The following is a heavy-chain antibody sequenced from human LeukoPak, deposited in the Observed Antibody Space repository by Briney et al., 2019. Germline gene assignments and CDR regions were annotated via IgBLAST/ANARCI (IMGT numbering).Heavy chain of an antibody. CDR2: IKQDGSEK. CDR1: GFTFSSYA. J-gene: IGHJ4*02. V-gene: IGHV3-7*01. Sequence: GGSLRLSCAASGFTFSSYAMHWVRQAPWKGLEWVANIKQDGSEKYYVDSVKGRFTISRDNAKNSLYLQMNSLRAEDTAVYYCAREEATGTTLATYDYWGQGTLVTVSS. CDR3: AREEATGTTLATYDY. D-gene: IGHD1-1*01.